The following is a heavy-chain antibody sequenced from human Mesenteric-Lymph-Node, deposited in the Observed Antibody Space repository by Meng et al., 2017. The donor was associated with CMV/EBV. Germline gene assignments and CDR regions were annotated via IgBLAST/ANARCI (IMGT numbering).Heavy chain of an antibody. J-gene: IGHJ4*02. Sequence: CEASGYTFTSYGFSWVRRAAGQGLDWMGIISPSGGSTSYAQRFPGRVTMTRDTSTRTVYMELSSLRSEDTAVYYCARGVSIAAANDYWGQGTLVTVSS. CDR3: ARGVSIAAANDY. CDR1: GYTFTSYG. CDR2: ISPSGGST. V-gene: IGHV1-46*01. D-gene: IGHD6-13*01.